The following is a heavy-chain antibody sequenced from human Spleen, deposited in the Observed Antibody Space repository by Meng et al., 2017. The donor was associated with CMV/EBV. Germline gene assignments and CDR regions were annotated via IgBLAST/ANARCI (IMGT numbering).Heavy chain of an antibody. D-gene: IGHD2-2*01. CDR2: IIPIFGTA. V-gene: IGHV1-69*05. CDR1: GTFSSYA. CDR3: ARANENVVVPAATYFDY. Sequence: GTFSSYATSWVRQAPGQGLEWMGGIIPIFGTANYAQKFQGRVTITTDESTSTAYMELSSLRSEDTAVYYCARANENVVVPAATYFDYWGQGTLVTVSS. J-gene: IGHJ4*02.